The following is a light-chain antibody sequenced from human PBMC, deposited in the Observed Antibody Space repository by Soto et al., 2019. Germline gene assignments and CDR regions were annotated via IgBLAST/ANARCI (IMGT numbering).Light chain of an antibody. CDR2: GAS. J-gene: IGKJ1*01. V-gene: IGKV3-20*01. Sequence: EIVLTQSPGTLSLSPGERATLSCRASQSVSSSYLAWYQQKPGQAPRLLIYGASSRATGIPDRFSGSGSGTGFTLTISRLEPEDFAVYYCQQYDSSPVTFGQGTPVEIK. CDR3: QQYDSSPVT. CDR1: QSVSSSY.